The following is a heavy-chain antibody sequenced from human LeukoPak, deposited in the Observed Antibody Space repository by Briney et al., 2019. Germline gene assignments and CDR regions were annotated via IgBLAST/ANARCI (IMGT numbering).Heavy chain of an antibody. CDR1: GFTFSSYW. Sequence: GGSLRLSCAASGFTFSSYWMSWVRQAPGKGLEWVANIKQDGSEKYYVDSVKGRFTISRDNAKNSLYLQMNSLRAEDTAVYYCARVNFDWFPYYFDYWGQGTLVTVSS. V-gene: IGHV3-7*01. D-gene: IGHD3-9*01. CDR3: ARVNFDWFPYYFDY. CDR2: IKQDGSEK. J-gene: IGHJ4*02.